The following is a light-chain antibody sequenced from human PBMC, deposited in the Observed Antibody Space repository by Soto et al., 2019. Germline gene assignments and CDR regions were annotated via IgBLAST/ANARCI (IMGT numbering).Light chain of an antibody. J-gene: IGKJ4*01. CDR1: QGIGDT. CDR3: QPYNNWPLT. Sequence: EVVMRQSPATLSVSPGAGATLSCRASQGIGDTLAWYQHKPGQTPRLLLYDTSTRATGVPTRFSGSRSGAEFTLTSNSRQSEDFAVYYCQPYNNWPLTFGGGTKVEIK. V-gene: IGKV3-15*01. CDR2: DTS.